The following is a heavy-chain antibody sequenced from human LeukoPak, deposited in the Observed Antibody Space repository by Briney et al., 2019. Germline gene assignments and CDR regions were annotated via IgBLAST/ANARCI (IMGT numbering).Heavy chain of an antibody. Sequence: GGSLRLSCAASGFTFSNYWMHWVRQTPGEGLVCVSLIKGDGSSTTYADSVKGRFTISRDNAKNAVYLQMNSLRAEDTAVYYCARGNYHAMDVWGQGTTVTVSS. CDR1: GFTFSNYW. CDR3: ARGNYHAMDV. J-gene: IGHJ6*02. CDR2: IKGDGSST. V-gene: IGHV3-74*01.